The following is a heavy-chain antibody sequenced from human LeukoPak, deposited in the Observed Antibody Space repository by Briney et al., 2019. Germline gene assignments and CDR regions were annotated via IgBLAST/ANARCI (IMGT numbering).Heavy chain of an antibody. V-gene: IGHV3-21*01. CDR1: GFTFSSYN. J-gene: IGHJ4*02. CDR3: ARDLTKPGYSSGWYSY. D-gene: IGHD6-19*01. CDR2: ITSSSTYI. Sequence: GSLRLSCAASGFTFSSYNMNWVRQAPGKGLEWVASITSSSTYIYYADSVKGRFTISRDNAENSLYLQMNSLRAEDTAVYYCARDLTKPGYSSGWYSYWGQGTLVTVSS.